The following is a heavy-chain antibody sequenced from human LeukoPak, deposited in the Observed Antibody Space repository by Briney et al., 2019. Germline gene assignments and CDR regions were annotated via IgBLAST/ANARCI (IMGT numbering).Heavy chain of an antibody. CDR2: ISSSSSYI. V-gene: IGHV3-21*01. J-gene: IGHJ5*02. CDR3: ARDRSSSGWFDH. CDR1: GFTFSSYS. D-gene: IGHD6-6*01. Sequence: GGSLRLSCAASGFTFSSYSMNWVRQAPGKGLEWVSSISSSSSYIYYADSVKGRFTISRDNAKNSLYLQMNSLRAEDTAVYYCARDRSSSGWFDHWGQGTLVTVSS.